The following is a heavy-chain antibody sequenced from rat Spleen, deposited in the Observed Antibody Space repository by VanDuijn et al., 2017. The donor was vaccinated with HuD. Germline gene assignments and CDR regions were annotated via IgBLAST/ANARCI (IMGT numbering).Heavy chain of an antibody. CDR3: TRARDGTYYYGGYVMDA. J-gene: IGHJ4*01. D-gene: IGHD1-12*02. V-gene: IGHV2S75*01. Sequence: QVQLKESGPVLVQASETLSLTCTVSGFSLTNYGVIWVRQSPGKGLEWMGIIWGDGNTDYNSALKSRLSINRDTSKSQVFLKMNSLQTDDTAIYYCTRARDGTYYYGGYVMDAWGQGTSVTVSS. CDR1: GFSLTNYG. CDR2: IWGDGNT.